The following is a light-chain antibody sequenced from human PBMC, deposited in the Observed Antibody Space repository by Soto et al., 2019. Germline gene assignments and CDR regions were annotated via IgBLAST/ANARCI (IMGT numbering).Light chain of an antibody. V-gene: IGLV2-14*01. CDR3: SSYTSSSTDYV. Sequence: QSVLTQPASVSGSPGQSITISCTGTSSDVGGYNYVSWYQQHPGKAPKLMIYDVSNRPSGVSNRFSGSKSGNTASLTISGLQAEDEADYYCSSYTSSSTDYVLGTATKVTIL. CDR1: SSDVGGYNY. J-gene: IGLJ1*01. CDR2: DVS.